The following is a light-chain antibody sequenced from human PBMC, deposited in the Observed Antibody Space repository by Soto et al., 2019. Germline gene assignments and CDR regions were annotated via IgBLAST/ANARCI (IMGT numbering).Light chain of an antibody. V-gene: IGKV3-11*01. CDR1: QSVSSY. CDR2: DAS. Sequence: EIVLTQSPATLSLSPGERATLSCRASQSVSSYLAWYQQKPGQAPRLLIYDASNRATGIPARFSGSGSGTDFTLTIISLEPEDFAVYYCQQRRTFGQGTKVDIK. J-gene: IGKJ1*01. CDR3: QQRRT.